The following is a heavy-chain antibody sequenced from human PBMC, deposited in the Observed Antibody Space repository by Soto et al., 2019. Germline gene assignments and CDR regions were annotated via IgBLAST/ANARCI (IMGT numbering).Heavy chain of an antibody. V-gene: IGHV3-23*01. D-gene: IGHD3-10*01. CDR1: GFTFSSYA. CDR3: AKVRRFGELRSLY. Sequence: EVQLLKSGGGLVQPGGSLRLSCAASGFTFSSYAMSGVRQAPGKGLEWVSAIGVSGDTTYYADSVKGRFTISRDNSKNTLYLQMGSLRAEETAVYYCAKVRRFGELRSLYWGQGTLVTVSS. J-gene: IGHJ4*02. CDR2: IGVSGDTT.